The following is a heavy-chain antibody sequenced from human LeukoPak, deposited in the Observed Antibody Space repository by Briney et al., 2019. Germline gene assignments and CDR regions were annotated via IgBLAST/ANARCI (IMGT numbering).Heavy chain of an antibody. J-gene: IGHJ3*02. CDR1: GGSISPYY. CDR2: IYYSGRT. CDR3: ARDPPGHVAFDI. V-gene: IGHV4-59*01. Sequence: PSETLSLTCTVSGGSISPYYWNWIRQPPGKGLEWIGYIYYSGRTNYNPSLKSRVTISVDTSKNQFSLKLTSVTAADTAVYYCARDPPGHVAFDIWGQGTMVTVSS.